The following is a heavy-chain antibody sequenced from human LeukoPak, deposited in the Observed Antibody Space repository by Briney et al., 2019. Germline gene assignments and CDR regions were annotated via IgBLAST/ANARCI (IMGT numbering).Heavy chain of an antibody. CDR2: IYYSGST. Sequence: SETLSLTCTVSGGSISSSGYYWGWIRQPQGKGLEWIGNIYYSGSTYYNPSLKSRVTMSVDTSNNQFSLKLSSVTAADTAVYYCARDARVRANFDFWGQGTLVTVSS. CDR1: GGSISSSGYY. D-gene: IGHD1-1*01. V-gene: IGHV4-39*01. J-gene: IGHJ4*02. CDR3: ARDARVRANFDF.